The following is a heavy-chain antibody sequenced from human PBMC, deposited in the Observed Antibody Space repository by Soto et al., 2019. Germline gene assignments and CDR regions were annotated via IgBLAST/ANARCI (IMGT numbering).Heavy chain of an antibody. CDR3: AAAVVDCSGGSCSTVDWFDP. D-gene: IGHD2-15*01. CDR1: GFTVSSNY. CDR2: IYSGGST. J-gene: IGHJ5*02. V-gene: IGHV3-53*01. Sequence: GGSLRLSCAASGFTVSSNYMSWVRQAPGKGLEWVSVIYSGGSTYYADSVKGRFTISRDNSKNTLYLQMNSLRAEDTAVYYCAAAVVDCSGGSCSTVDWFDPWGQGILVTVSS.